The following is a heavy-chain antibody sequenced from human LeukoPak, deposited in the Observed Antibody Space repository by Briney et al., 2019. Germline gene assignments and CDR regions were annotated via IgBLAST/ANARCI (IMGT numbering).Heavy chain of an antibody. J-gene: IGHJ4*02. CDR3: AKLSYYASTPRLKPDFDY. Sequence: GGSLRLSCAASGLTFSDYYMSWIRQAPGKGLEWVAYISSSSSYTNYADSVKGRFTISRDNAKNSLYLQMNSLRAEDTAVYYCAKLSYYASTPRLKPDFDYWDQGTLVTVSS. V-gene: IGHV3-11*06. CDR2: ISSSSSYT. D-gene: IGHD3-10*01. CDR1: GLTFSDYY.